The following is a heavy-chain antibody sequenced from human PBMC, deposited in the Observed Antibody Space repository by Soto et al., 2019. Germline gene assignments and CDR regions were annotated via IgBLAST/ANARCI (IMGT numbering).Heavy chain of an antibody. CDR2: ISGSGGDT. J-gene: IGHJ4*02. V-gene: IGHV3-23*01. D-gene: IGHD3-3*01. Sequence: EVQLLESGGGLVQPGGSLRLSCSASGFTFTSYAMSWVRQAPGKGLEWVSGISGSGGDTKSADSVKGRFTISRDNFKNMLYLQMNSLRAEDTAVYYCAKHDFWTLYNPGLDSWGQGTLVNVSS. CDR1: GFTFTSYA. CDR3: AKHDFWTLYNPGLDS.